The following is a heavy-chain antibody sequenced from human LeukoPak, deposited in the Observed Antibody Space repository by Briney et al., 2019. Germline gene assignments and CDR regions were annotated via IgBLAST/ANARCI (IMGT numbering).Heavy chain of an antibody. D-gene: IGHD3-10*01. J-gene: IGHJ4*02. CDR1: GGSISSYY. Sequence: SETLSLTCTVSGGSISSYYWSWIRQPPGKGLEWIGYIYYSGSTNYNPSLKSRVTISVDTSKNQFSLKLSSVTAADTAVYYCARLPFFAGGLDYWGQGTLVTVSS. CDR3: ARLPFFAGGLDY. CDR2: IYYSGST. V-gene: IGHV4-59*08.